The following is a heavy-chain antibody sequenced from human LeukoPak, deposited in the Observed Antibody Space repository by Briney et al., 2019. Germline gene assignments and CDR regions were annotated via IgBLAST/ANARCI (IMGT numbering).Heavy chain of an antibody. J-gene: IGHJ4*02. D-gene: IGHD2-15*01. V-gene: IGHV4-59*01. CDR2: ISYTGST. Sequence: PSETLSLTCAVYRGSFSGYYWSWVRQPPGKGLEWLGYISYTGSTNYNPSLKSRVIISVDTSKNQFSLKLSSVTAADTAVYYCARRYCSGGSCHSSLDYWGQDTLVTVSS. CDR3: ARRYCSGGSCHSSLDY. CDR1: RGSFSGYY.